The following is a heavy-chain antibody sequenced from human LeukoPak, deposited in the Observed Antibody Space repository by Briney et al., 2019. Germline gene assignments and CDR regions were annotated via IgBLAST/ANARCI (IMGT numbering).Heavy chain of an antibody. D-gene: IGHD1-26*01. J-gene: IGHJ1*01. CDR1: GFTFSSYG. CDR3: AKDARIVGATIAAYFRH. CDR2: IRYDGSNK. V-gene: IGHV3-30*02. Sequence: PGGSLRLSCAASGFTFSSYGMHWVRQAPGKGLEWVAFIRYDGSNKYYADSVKGRFTISRDNSKNTPYLQMNSLRAEDTAVYYCAKDARIVGATIAAYFRHWGQGTLVTVSS.